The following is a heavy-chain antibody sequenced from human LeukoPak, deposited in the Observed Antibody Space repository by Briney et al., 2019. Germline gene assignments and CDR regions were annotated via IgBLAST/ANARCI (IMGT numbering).Heavy chain of an antibody. J-gene: IGHJ2*01. CDR3: ARDFPPGATGYWYFDL. CDR2: IYYSGST. V-gene: IGHV4-30-4*01. Sequence: SQTLSLTCTVSGGSISSGDYYWSWIRQPPGKGLEWIGYIYYSGSTYYNPSLKSRVTISVDTSKNQFSLKLSSVTAADTAVYYCARDFPPGATGYWYFDLWGRGTLVTVSS. CDR1: GGSISSGDYY. D-gene: IGHD3-10*01.